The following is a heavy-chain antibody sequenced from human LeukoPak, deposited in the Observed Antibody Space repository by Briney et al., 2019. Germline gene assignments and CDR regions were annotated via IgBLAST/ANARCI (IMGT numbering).Heavy chain of an antibody. V-gene: IGHV3-23*01. CDR1: GFTFSNYV. J-gene: IGHJ4*02. CDR2: LSGGGGST. Sequence: GGSLRLSCAASGFTFSNYVMGWVRQAPGKGLEWVSALSGGGGSTYYADSVTGRFTISRDNSKNTLYLQMNSLRAEDTAVYFCAKNFYGDYNVFFDYWGQGTLVTVFS. CDR3: AKNFYGDYNVFFDY. D-gene: IGHD4-17*01.